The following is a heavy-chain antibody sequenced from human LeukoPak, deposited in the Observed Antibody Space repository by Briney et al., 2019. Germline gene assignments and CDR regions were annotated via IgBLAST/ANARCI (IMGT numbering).Heavy chain of an antibody. CDR2: IYYSGST. D-gene: IGHD4-17*01. V-gene: IGHV4-39*01. CDR1: GGSVSSGSYY. Sequence: SETLSLTCTVSGGSVSSGSYYWSWIRQPPGKGLEWIGSIYYSGSTYYNPSLKSRVTISVDTSRNQFSLKLSSVTAADTAVYYCARLTATVTPSFDYWGQGTLVTVSS. CDR3: ARLTATVTPSFDY. J-gene: IGHJ4*02.